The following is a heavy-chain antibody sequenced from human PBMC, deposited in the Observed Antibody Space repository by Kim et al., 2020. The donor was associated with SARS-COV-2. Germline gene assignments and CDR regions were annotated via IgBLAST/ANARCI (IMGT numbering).Heavy chain of an antibody. CDR1: GFTFSSYA. J-gene: IGHJ4*02. CDR3: AKDSIKGTRGTNSCGY. CDR2: ISGSGGST. V-gene: IGHV3-23*01. D-gene: IGHD3-10*01. Sequence: GGSLRLSCAASGFTFSSYAMRWVRQAPGKGLEWVSAISGSGGSTYYADSVKGRFTISRDNSKNTLYLQMNSLRAEDTAVYYCAKDSIKGTRGTNSCGYWGQGTLVTVSS.